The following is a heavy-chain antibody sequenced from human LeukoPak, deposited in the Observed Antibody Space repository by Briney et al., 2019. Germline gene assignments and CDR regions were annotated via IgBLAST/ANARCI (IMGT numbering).Heavy chain of an antibody. Sequence: GSLSLSCAASGFTFSSYAMHWVRRAPGKGLGWVAVISYDGSNKYYADSVKGRFTISRDNSKNTLYLQMNSLRAEDTAVYYCARDLGGSSDAFDIWGQGTMVTVSS. CDR2: ISYDGSNK. D-gene: IGHD1-26*01. CDR1: GFTFSSYA. J-gene: IGHJ3*02. CDR3: ARDLGGSSDAFDI. V-gene: IGHV3-30*04.